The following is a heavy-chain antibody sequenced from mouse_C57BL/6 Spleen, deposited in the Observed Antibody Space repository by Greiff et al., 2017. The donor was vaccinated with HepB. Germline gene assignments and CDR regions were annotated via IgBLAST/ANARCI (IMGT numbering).Heavy chain of an antibody. V-gene: IGHV1-59*01. CDR1: GYTFTSYW. D-gene: IGHD1-2*01. J-gene: IGHJ4*01. CDR3: ARRTTALYYYAMDY. CDR2: IDPSDSYT. Sequence: QVQLQQPGAELVRPGTSVKLSCKASGYTFTSYWMHWVKQRPGQGLEWIGVIDPSDSYTNYNQKFKGKATLTVDTSSSTAYMQLSSLTSEDSAVYYCARRTTALYYYAMDYWGQGTSVTVSS.